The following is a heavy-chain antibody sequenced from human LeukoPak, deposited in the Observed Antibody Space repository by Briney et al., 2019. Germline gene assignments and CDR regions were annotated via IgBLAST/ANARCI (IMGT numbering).Heavy chain of an antibody. CDR2: SIPLFFTA. D-gene: IGHD3-10*01. J-gene: IGHJ4*02. Sequence: SEPVSYQGSLGSFISYSIILVRQAPGPGLEWVGGSIPLFFTAHYAQKFQGRIKITTDKSTSTAYMELRTLSSEDTAVYYCASPSGTYYYGSESQYYFDYWGQGTLVTVSS. CDR3: ASPSGTYYYGSESQYYFDY. CDR1: LGSFISYS. V-gene: IGHV1-69*05.